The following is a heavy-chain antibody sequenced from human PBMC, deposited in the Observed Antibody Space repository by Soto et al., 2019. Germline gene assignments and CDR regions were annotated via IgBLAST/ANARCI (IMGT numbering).Heavy chain of an antibody. CDR3: AKAWFGEFDNRPGGAGMDV. CDR2: ISWDGGST. J-gene: IGHJ6*02. D-gene: IGHD3-10*01. Sequence: GGSLRLSCAASGFTFDDYTMHWVRQAPGKGLEWVSLISWDGGSTYYADSVKGRFTISRDNSKNSLYLQMNSLRTEDTALYYCAKAWFGEFDNRPGGAGMDVWGQGTTVTVSS. V-gene: IGHV3-43*01. CDR1: GFTFDDYT.